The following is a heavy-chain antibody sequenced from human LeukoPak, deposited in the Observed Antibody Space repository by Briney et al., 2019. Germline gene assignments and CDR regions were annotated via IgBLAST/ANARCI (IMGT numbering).Heavy chain of an antibody. J-gene: IGHJ5*02. V-gene: IGHV4-59*08. CDR1: GASISSYY. CDR2: TYYSGNT. CDR3: ARNKGYCSTTSCYPWFDP. D-gene: IGHD2-2*01. Sequence: SETVSLTCTVSGASISSYYWSWIRQPPGKGLEWIGYTYYSGNTNCNPSPKSRVTISVDTSKNQFSLKLSSVTAADTAVYYCARNKGYCSTTSCYPWFDPWGQGTLVTVSS.